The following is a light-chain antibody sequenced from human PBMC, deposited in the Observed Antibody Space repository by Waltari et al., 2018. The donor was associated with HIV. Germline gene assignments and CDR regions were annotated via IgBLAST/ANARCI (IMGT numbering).Light chain of an antibody. CDR1: DIGSQT. CDR3: QVWDGTTAYYV. Sequence: SYELRQPPSVSVALGQTARFTCGGGDIGSQTVHCYRQKPGQAPVLVIYRDNNRPSGIPERFSGSNSGDTATLTISRAQAGDEADYYCQVWDGTTAYYVFATGTKVTVL. J-gene: IGLJ1*01. CDR2: RDN. V-gene: IGLV3-9*01.